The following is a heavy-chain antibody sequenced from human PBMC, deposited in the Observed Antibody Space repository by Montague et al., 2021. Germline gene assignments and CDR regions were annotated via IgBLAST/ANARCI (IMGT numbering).Heavy chain of an antibody. J-gene: IGHJ4*02. V-gene: IGHV3-74*01. CDR3: VREEQQLVSSYDY. D-gene: IGHD6-13*01. CDR1: GFTFSSYW. CDR2: INSDGSST. Sequence: SLRLSCAASGFTFSSYWMHWVRQAPGKGLVWVSRINSDGSSTSYADSVKGRFTISRDNAKNTLYLQMNSLRAEDTAVYYCVREEQQLVSSYDYWGQGTLVTVSS.